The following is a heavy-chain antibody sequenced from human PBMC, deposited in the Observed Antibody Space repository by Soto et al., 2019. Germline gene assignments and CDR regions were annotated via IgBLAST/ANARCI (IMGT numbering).Heavy chain of an antibody. D-gene: IGHD3-3*01. Sequence: AGSLRLSCGASGFTFSSHWMTWVRQAPEKGLEWVASIKPDGSDKFYVDSVKGRFTISRDNAEHSLYLQMSSLRAEDTAVYYCARLFGSVSTFDYWGQGTLVTVSS. CDR1: GFTFSSHW. CDR2: IKPDGSDK. V-gene: IGHV3-7*01. CDR3: ARLFGSVSTFDY. J-gene: IGHJ4*02.